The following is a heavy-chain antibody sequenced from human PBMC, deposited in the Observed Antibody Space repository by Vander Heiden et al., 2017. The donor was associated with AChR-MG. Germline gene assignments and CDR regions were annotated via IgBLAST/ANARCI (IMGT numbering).Heavy chain of an antibody. CDR1: GGSISSGGYY. CDR2: IYYSGST. J-gene: IGHJ4*02. V-gene: IGHV4-31*03. D-gene: IGHD2-21*01. Sequence: QVQLQESGPGLVKPSQTLSLTCTVPGGSISSGGYYWSWIRQHPGKCLEWIGYIYYSGSTYYNPSLKSRVTISVDTSKNQFSLKLSSVTAADTAVYYCARELQCIAERRYFDYWGQGTLVTVSS. CDR3: ARELQCIAERRYFDY.